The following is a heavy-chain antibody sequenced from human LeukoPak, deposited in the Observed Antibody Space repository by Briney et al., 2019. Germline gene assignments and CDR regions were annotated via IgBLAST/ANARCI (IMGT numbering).Heavy chain of an antibody. CDR2: ISGDEIWT. CDR1: GFTLSNHW. Sequence: GGSLRLSCAASGFTLSNHWMHWVRQAPGKGLVWVSRISGDEIWTSYADSVKGRFIISRDNAKDTLYLQMNSLRTEDTAVYYCAKEDSGWYESLFDYWGQGTLVTVSS. D-gene: IGHD6-19*01. V-gene: IGHV3-74*01. J-gene: IGHJ4*02. CDR3: AKEDSGWYESLFDY.